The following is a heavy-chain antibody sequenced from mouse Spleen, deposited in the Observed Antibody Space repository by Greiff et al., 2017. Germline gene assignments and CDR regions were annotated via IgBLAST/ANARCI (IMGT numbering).Heavy chain of an antibody. CDR2: IDPSDSYT. J-gene: IGHJ3*01. D-gene: IGHD4-1*01. V-gene: IGHV1-69*01. Sequence: QVQLKQPGAELVMPGASVKLSCKASGYTFTSYWMHWVKQRPGQGLEWIGEIDPSDSYTNYNQKFKGKATLTVDKSSSTAYMQLSSLTSEDSAVYYCARSDWSFAYWGQGTLVTVSA. CDR1: GYTFTSYW. CDR3: ARSDWSFAY.